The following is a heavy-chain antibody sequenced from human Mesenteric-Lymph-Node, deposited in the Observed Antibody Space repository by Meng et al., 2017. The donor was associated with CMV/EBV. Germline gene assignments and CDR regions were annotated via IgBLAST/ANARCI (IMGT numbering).Heavy chain of an antibody. D-gene: IGHD3-9*01. CDR2: IRSKAYGGTT. Sequence: GGSLRLSCTASGFTFGDYAMSWVRQAPGKGLEWVGFIRSKAYGGTTEYAASVKGRFTISRDDSKSIAYLQMNSLKTEDTAVYYCTKTKTGPKRGWDGMDVWGQGTTVTVSS. CDR3: TKTKTGPKRGWDGMDV. J-gene: IGHJ6*02. V-gene: IGHV3-49*04. CDR1: GFTFGDYA.